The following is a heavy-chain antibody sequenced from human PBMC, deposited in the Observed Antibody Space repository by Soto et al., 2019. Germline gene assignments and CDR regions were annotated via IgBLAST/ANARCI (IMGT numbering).Heavy chain of an antibody. CDR3: LIYGSGTNGLDV. J-gene: IGHJ6*02. Sequence: QVQVVQSGAEVKKPGSSVKVSCKASGGTFSSYTISWVRQAPEQGPEWMGRIIPILGLTKYAPKFQGRVTISADTSTATSSMALSSLRSEGTARYYCLIYGSGTNGLDVWGQGTTVTVSS. CDR2: IIPILGLT. D-gene: IGHD3-10*01. CDR1: GGTFSSYT. V-gene: IGHV1-69*02.